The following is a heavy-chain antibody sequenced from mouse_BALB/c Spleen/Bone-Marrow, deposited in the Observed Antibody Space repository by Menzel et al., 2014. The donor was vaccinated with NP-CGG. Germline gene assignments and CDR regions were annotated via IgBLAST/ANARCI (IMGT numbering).Heavy chain of an antibody. CDR2: INPESSTI. D-gene: IGHD1-1*01. Sequence: EVKLEESGGGLVQPGGSLKLSCAASGFDFRRYWMSWVRQAPGKGLEWIGEINPESSTINYTPSLKDKFIISRDNAKNTLYPQMSKVRSENTALYNCARDCYSADFVYCGESATLSVSP. J-gene: IGHJ2*01. CDR1: GFDFRRYW. CDR3: ARDCYSADFVY. V-gene: IGHV4-1*02.